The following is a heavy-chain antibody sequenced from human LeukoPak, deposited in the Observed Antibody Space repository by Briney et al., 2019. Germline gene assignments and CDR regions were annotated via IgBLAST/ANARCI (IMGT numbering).Heavy chain of an antibody. CDR2: INPNSGGT. Sequence: GASVKVSCKASGYTFTGYYMHWVRQAPGQGLEWMGWINPNSGGTNYAQKFQGRVTMTRDTSISTAYMELSRLRSDDTAVYYCASVSGGVGHPGSRYYFDYWGQGTLVTVSS. J-gene: IGHJ4*02. CDR3: ASVSGGVGHPGSRYYFDY. CDR1: GYTFTGYY. D-gene: IGHD1-26*01. V-gene: IGHV1-2*02.